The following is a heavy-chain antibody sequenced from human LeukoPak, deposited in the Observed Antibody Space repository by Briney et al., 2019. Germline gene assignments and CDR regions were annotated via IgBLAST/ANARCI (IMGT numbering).Heavy chain of an antibody. CDR1: GFTLDDYA. CDR2: ISWNSGSI. V-gene: IGHV3-9*01. Sequence: GRSLRLSCVASGFTLDDYAMHWVRQAPGKGLEWVSGISWNSGSIGYEDSVKGRFTISTDNAKNSLYLQMNSLRAEDAALYYCAKDHGYYYDSSGPDYWGQGTLVTVSS. D-gene: IGHD3-22*01. CDR3: AKDHGYYYDSSGPDY. J-gene: IGHJ4*02.